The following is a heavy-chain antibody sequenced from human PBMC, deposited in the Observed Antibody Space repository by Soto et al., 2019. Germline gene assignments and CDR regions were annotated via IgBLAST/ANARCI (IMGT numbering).Heavy chain of an antibody. D-gene: IGHD7-27*01. J-gene: IGHJ2*01. Sequence: EVQLLESGGGLVQPGGSLRLSCAASGFTFSRYAMSWVRQTPGKVLEWVSAISGSGGSTYSADSVKGRFTISRDNSKNSLYLQMNSLRAEDTAVYYCAKDRELNWGVRWYFDLWGRGTLVTVSS. V-gene: IGHV3-23*01. CDR3: AKDRELNWGVRWYFDL. CDR1: GFTFSRYA. CDR2: ISGSGGST.